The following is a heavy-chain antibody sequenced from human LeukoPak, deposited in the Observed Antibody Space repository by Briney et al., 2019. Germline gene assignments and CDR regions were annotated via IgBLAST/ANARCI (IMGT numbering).Heavy chain of an antibody. CDR2: ISAYNGNT. CDR1: GYTFTSYG. Sequence: ASVKVSCKASGYTFTSYGISWVRQAPGQGLEWMGWISAYNGNTNYAQKLQGRVTMTTDTSTSTAYMELRSLRSDDTAVYYCARDVEWGMVRGVPRYYYYGMDVWGQGTTVTVSS. CDR3: ARDVEWGMVRGVPRYYYYGMDV. J-gene: IGHJ6*02. D-gene: IGHD3-10*01. V-gene: IGHV1-18*01.